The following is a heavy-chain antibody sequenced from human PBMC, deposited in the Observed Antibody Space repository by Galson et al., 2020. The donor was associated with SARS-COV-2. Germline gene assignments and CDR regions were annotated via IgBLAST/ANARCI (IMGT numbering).Heavy chain of an antibody. CDR3: TRDPSDYDPSVGS. Sequence: GESLKISCTASGFTFGDYAMSWFRQAPGKGLEWVGFIRSKAYGGTTEYAASVKGRFTISRDDSKSIAYLQMNSLKTEDTAVYYCTRDPSDYDPSVGSWGQGTLVTVSS. J-gene: IGHJ5*02. CDR2: IRSKAYGGTT. D-gene: IGHD5-12*01. CDR1: GFTFGDYA. V-gene: IGHV3-49*03.